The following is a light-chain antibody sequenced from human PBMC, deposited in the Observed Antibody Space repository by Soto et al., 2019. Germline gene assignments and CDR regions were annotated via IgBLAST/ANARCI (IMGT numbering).Light chain of an antibody. Sequence: QSVLTQPASVSGSPGQSITISCTGTSSDVGGYDYVSWYQLHPGKAPKLMIFEVSNRPSGVSYRFSDSKSGNTASLTISGLQAEDEADYYCSSYTSSSTPYVFGTGTQLTGL. CDR2: EVS. CDR1: SSDVGGYDY. J-gene: IGLJ1*01. V-gene: IGLV2-14*01. CDR3: SSYTSSSTPYV.